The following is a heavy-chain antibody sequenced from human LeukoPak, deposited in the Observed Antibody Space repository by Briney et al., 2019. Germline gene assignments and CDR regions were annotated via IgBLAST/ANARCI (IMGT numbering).Heavy chain of an antibody. Sequence: PSETLSLTCAVYGGSFTGYYWTWIRQPPGKGLEWIGEINHSGSTNYNPSLKSRVTISLDTSRNQFSLKLNSVTAADTAVYYCAKSNGYGLVDIWGQGTMVTVSS. D-gene: IGHD3-10*01. CDR2: INHSGST. CDR1: GGSFTGYY. CDR3: AKSNGYGLVDI. J-gene: IGHJ3*02. V-gene: IGHV4-34*01.